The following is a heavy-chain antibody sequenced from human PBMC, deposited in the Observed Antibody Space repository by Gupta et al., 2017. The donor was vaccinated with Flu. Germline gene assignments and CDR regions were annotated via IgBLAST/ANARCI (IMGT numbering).Heavy chain of an antibody. Sequence: EVRLLESGGGLLQPGGSLRLSCAVFCLTFNNYAMTWVRQAPGKGLEWVSTISGADGGYTFYADSVKGRFTISRVNSKNTFHLEMNSLRAEDTAVYYCAKGGHMSPFDYWGQGTLVTVSS. J-gene: IGHJ4*02. D-gene: IGHD2-21*01. CDR2: ISGADGGYT. CDR1: CLTFNNYA. CDR3: AKGGHMSPFDY. V-gene: IGHV3-23*01.